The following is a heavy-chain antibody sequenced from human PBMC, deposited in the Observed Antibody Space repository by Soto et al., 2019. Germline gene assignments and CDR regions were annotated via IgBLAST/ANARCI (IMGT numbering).Heavy chain of an antibody. J-gene: IGHJ4*02. D-gene: IGHD6-13*01. CDR3: AKDLRQQLVLLGY. CDR2: ISGSGGST. Sequence: GGSLRLSCAASGFTFSSYAMSWVRQAPGKGLEWVSAISGSGGSTYYADSVKGRFTIARDNSKNTLYLQMNSLRAEDTAVYYCAKDLRQQLVLLGYWGQGTLVTVSS. V-gene: IGHV3-23*01. CDR1: GFTFSSYA.